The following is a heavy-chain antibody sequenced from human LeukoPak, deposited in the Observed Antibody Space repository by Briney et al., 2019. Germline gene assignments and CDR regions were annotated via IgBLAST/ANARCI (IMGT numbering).Heavy chain of an antibody. CDR2: INHSGST. CDR1: GFTFSSYA. D-gene: IGHD3-22*01. J-gene: IGHJ3*02. CDR3: ARVGAITMIVVREDDAFDI. Sequence: GSLRLSCAASGFTFSSYAMSWVRQAPGKGLEWIGEINHSGSTNYNPSLKSRVTISVDTSKNQFSLKLSSVTAADTAVYYCARVGAITMIVVREDDAFDIWGQGTMVTVSS. V-gene: IGHV4-34*01.